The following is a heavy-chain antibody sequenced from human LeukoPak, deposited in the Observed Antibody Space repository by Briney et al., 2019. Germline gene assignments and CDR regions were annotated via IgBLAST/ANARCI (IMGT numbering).Heavy chain of an antibody. D-gene: IGHD2-2*01. CDR3: ASAEYQLLGYWWNWFDP. Sequence: SVKVSCKASGGTFNSYAISWVRQAPGQGLEWMGGIIPIFGTANYAQKFQGRVTITADESTSTAYMELSSLRSEDTAVYYCASAEYQLLGYWWNWFDPWGQGTLVTVSS. J-gene: IGHJ5*02. CDR1: GGTFNSYA. CDR2: IIPIFGTA. V-gene: IGHV1-69*01.